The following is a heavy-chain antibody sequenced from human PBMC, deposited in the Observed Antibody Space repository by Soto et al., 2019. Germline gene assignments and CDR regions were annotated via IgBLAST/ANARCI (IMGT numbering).Heavy chain of an antibody. CDR2: ISGSGGST. CDR1: GFTFSSYA. V-gene: IGHV3-23*01. Sequence: GGSLRLSCAASGFTFSSYAMSWVRQAPGKGLEWVSAISGSGGSTYYADSVKGRFTISRDNSKNTLYLQMNSLRAEDTAVYYCAKDYYDSSGYYYFDYWGQGTLVTVSS. CDR3: AKDYYDSSGYYYFDY. D-gene: IGHD3-22*01. J-gene: IGHJ4*02.